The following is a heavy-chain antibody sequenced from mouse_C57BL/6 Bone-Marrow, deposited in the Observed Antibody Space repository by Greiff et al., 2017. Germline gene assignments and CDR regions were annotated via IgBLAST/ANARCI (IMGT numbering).Heavy chain of an antibody. CDR3: ARSPFRQLRLRYYFDY. J-gene: IGHJ2*01. D-gene: IGHD3-2*02. V-gene: IGHV1-64*01. CDR1: GYTFTSYW. CDR2: IHPNSGST. Sequence: QVQLQQPGAELVKPGASVKLSCKASGYTFTSYWMHWVKQRPGQGLEWIGMIHPNSGSTNYNEKFKSKATLTVDKSSSTAYMQLSSLTSEDSAVYYCARSPFRQLRLRYYFDYWGQGTTLTVSS.